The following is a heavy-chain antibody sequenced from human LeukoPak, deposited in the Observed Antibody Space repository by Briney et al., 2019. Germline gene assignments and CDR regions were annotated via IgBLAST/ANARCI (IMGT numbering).Heavy chain of an antibody. D-gene: IGHD2-2*01. CDR3: ARGYCSSSCCYLYYYYGMDV. Sequence: ASVKVSCKASGYTFTGYYMHWVRQAPGQGLEWMGWINPNSGGTNYAQKFQGRVIMTRDTSISTAYMELSRLRSDDTAVYYCARGYCSSSCCYLYYYYGMDVWGQGTTVTVSS. V-gene: IGHV1-2*02. CDR2: INPNSGGT. J-gene: IGHJ6*02. CDR1: GYTFTGYY.